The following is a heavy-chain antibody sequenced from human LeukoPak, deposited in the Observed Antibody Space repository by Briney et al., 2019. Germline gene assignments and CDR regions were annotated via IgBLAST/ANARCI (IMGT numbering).Heavy chain of an antibody. CDR2: AYYSGST. V-gene: IGHV4-59*08. CDR1: GGSISTCY. Sequence: PSETLSLICTVSGGSISTCYWSWIRQSPGKGLEWIGSAYYSGSTNYNPSLKSRVSISVDTSKNQFSLELSSVTAADTAVYYCAVNSTRHTFDTWGQGTMVTVSS. CDR3: AVNSTRHTFDT. D-gene: IGHD5-24*01. J-gene: IGHJ3*02.